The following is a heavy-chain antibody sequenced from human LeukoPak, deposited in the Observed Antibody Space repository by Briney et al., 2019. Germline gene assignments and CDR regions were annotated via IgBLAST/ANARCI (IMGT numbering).Heavy chain of an antibody. J-gene: IGHJ5*02. D-gene: IGHD3-10*01. CDR3: ARGIDRDWFDP. CDR2: IYYSGST. V-gene: IGHV4-39*07. CDR1: GGSISSGSYY. Sequence: SETLSLTCTVSGGSISSGSYYWNWIRQPAGKGLEWIGSIYYSGSTYYNPSLKSRVTISVDTSKNQFSLKLSSVTAADTAVYYCARGIDRDWFDPWGQGTLVTVSS.